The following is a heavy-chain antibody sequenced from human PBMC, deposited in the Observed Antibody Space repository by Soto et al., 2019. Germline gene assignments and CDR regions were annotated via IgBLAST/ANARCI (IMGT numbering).Heavy chain of an antibody. V-gene: IGHV3-11*05. CDR1: GFTFSDYY. D-gene: IGHD2-15*01. J-gene: IGHJ4*02. Sequence: QVQLVESGGGLVQPGGSLRLSCAASGFTFSDYYMSWIRQAPGKGLEWVSYISSSSSYTNYADSVKGRFTISRDNANNSRYLQMHSLRAEDTAVYYCARDQGKDPPDWDFDYWGQGTLVTVSS. CDR2: ISSSSSYT. CDR3: ARDQGKDPPDWDFDY.